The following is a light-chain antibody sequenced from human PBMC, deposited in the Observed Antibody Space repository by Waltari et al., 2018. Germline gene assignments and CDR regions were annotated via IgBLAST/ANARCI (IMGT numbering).Light chain of an antibody. CDR1: PGISSY. V-gene: IGKV1-27*01. Sequence: DIQMTESPSSLSASVGARVTIPCRASPGISSYLAWCQQKPGKVPKLLIYAASTLQSGVPSRFSGSGSGTDFTLTISSLQPEDVATYYCQKYNSAPPFTFGPGTKVDIK. CDR2: AAS. J-gene: IGKJ3*01. CDR3: QKYNSAPPFT.